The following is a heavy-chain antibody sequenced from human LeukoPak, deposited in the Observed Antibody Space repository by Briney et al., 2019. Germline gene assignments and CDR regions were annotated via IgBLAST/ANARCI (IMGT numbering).Heavy chain of an antibody. CDR3: AREKIVGATRGFDY. J-gene: IGHJ4*02. D-gene: IGHD1-26*01. CDR1: GFTFSSYA. V-gene: IGHV3-30-3*01. CDR2: ISYDGSNK. Sequence: GGSLRLSCAASGFTFSSYAMHWVRQAPGKGLEWVAVISYDGSNKYYADSVKGRFTISRDNSKNTLYLQMNSLRSEDTAVYYCAREKIVGATRGFDYWGQGTLVTVSS.